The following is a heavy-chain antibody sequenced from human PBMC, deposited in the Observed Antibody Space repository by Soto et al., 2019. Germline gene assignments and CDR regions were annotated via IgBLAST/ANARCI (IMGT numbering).Heavy chain of an antibody. CDR1: GYTFTSYA. CDR2: INAGNGNT. J-gene: IGHJ4*02. V-gene: IGHV1-3*01. CDR3: ARGASPLIDY. D-gene: IGHD1-26*01. Sequence: QVQLVQSGAEVKKPGASVKVSCKASGYTFTSYAMHWVRQAPGQRLEWMGWINAGNGNTKYSQKFQGRVTIIRDTSASTXYXELSSLRSEDTAVYYCARGASPLIDYWGQGTLVTVSS.